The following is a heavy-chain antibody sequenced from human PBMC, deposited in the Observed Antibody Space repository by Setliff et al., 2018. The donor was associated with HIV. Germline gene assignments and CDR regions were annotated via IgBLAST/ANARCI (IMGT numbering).Heavy chain of an antibody. D-gene: IGHD6-19*01. CDR1: GDSISSGGYY. Sequence: SETLSLTCTVSGDSISSGGYYWSWIRQPAGQGLEWIGRIYTSGNTNYNPSTNYNPSLKSRITISLETSRNQFSLRVTSVTATDTAVYYCTRQPPVAGSGAFDIWGQGTMVTVSS. V-gene: IGHV4-61*02. J-gene: IGHJ3*02. CDR3: TRQPPVAGSGAFDI. CDR2: IYTSGNTNYNPST.